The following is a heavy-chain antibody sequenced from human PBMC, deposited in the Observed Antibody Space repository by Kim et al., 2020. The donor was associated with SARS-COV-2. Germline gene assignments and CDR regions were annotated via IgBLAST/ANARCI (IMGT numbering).Heavy chain of an antibody. CDR3: ARYGGDGYNSFDY. Sequence: SETLSLTCTVSGGSISSSSYYWGWIRQPPGKGLEWIGSIYYSGSTYYNPSLKSRVTISVDTSKNQFSLKLSSVTAADTAVYYCARYGGDGYNSFDYWGQGTLVTVSS. D-gene: IGHD5-12*01. V-gene: IGHV4-39*01. J-gene: IGHJ4*02. CDR1: GGSISSSSYY. CDR2: IYYSGST.